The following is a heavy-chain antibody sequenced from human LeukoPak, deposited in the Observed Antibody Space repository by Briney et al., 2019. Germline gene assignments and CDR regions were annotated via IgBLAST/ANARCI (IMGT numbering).Heavy chain of an antibody. CDR2: IYYSGYT. J-gene: IGHJ6*03. V-gene: IGHV4-59*01. Sequence: PSETLSLTCAVYGGSFSGYYWSWIRQPPGKGLEWIGYIYYSGYTNYNPSLKSRVTISVDTSKSQFSLKLSSVTAADTAVYYCARTTMVRGTYYMDVWGKGTTVTISS. CDR1: GGSFSGYY. D-gene: IGHD3-10*01. CDR3: ARTTMVRGTYYMDV.